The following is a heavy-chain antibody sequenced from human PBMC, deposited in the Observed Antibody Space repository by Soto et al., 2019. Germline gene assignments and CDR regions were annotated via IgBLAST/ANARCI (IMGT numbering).Heavy chain of an antibody. CDR2: INHSGST. CDR1: GGSFSGYY. J-gene: IGHJ6*02. Sequence: LSLTCAVYGGSFSGYYWSWIRQPPGKGLEWIGEINHSGSTNYNPSLKSRVTISVDTSKNQFSLKLSSVTAADTAVYYCARGGPRGYSYGQGDYYYYGMDVWGQGTTVTVSS. CDR3: ARGGPRGYSYGQGDYYYYGMDV. D-gene: IGHD5-18*01. V-gene: IGHV4-34*01.